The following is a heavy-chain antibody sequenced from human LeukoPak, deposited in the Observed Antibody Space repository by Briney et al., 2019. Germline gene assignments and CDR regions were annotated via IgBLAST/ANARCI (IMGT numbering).Heavy chain of an antibody. CDR1: GYTLTELS. D-gene: IGHD3-16*02. Sequence: ASVKVSCKVSGYTLTELSMHWVRRAPGKGLEWMGGFDPEDGETIYAQKFQGRVTMTEDTSTDTAYMELSSLRSEDTAVYYCATDRDYVWGSYRYDLWGQGTLVTVSS. CDR2: FDPEDGET. V-gene: IGHV1-24*01. CDR3: ATDRDYVWGSYRYDL. J-gene: IGHJ5*02.